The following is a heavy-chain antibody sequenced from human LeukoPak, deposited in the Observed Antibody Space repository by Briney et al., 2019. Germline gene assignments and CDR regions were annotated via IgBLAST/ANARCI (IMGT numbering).Heavy chain of an antibody. CDR1: GGSISSSSYY. CDR2: IYYSGST. CDR3: ARESGWPFDY. J-gene: IGHJ4*02. Sequence: SETLSLTCTVSGGSISSSSYYWGWIRQPPGEGLEWIGSIYYSGSTYYNPSLKSRVTMSVDTSKNQFSLKLSSVTAADTAVYYCARESGWPFDYWGQGTLVTVSS. V-gene: IGHV4-39*07. D-gene: IGHD6-19*01.